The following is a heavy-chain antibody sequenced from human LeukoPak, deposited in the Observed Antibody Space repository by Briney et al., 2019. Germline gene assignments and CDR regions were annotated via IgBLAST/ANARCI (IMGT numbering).Heavy chain of an antibody. CDR1: GYTFTSYD. D-gene: IGHD3-22*01. Sequence: ASVKVSCKASGYTFTSYDINWVRQATGQGLEWMGWMNPNSGNTGYAQKFQGRVTMTRNTSISTAYMELSSLRSEDTAVYYCARVGNYYDSSGYYYWFDPWGQGTLVTVSS. V-gene: IGHV1-8*01. CDR2: MNPNSGNT. CDR3: ARVGNYYDSSGYYYWFDP. J-gene: IGHJ5*02.